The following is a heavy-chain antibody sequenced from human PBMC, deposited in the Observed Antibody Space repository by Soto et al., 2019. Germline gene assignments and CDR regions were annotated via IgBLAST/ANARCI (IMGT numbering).Heavy chain of an antibody. CDR1: GYTFTSYG. CDR3: AREPYYDSSGYYYGLDY. CDR2: ISAYNGNT. V-gene: IGHV1-18*04. D-gene: IGHD3-22*01. J-gene: IGHJ4*02. Sequence: NVSGKAFGYTFTSYGISWVRQAPGQGLEWMGWISAYNGNTNYAQKLQGRVTMTTDTSTSTAYMELRSLRSDDTAVYYCAREPYYDSSGYYYGLDYWGQGTLVTVSS.